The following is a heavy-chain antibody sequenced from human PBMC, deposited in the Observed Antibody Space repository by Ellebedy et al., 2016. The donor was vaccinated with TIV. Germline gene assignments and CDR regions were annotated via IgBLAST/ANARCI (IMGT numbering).Heavy chain of an antibody. CDR2: MSGSGGST. V-gene: IGHV3-23*01. D-gene: IGHD6-19*01. CDR1: GFTFSSYA. CDR3: AKDLSTYIPLAGSFDY. Sequence: GGSLRLXXEASGFTFSSYAMYWVRQAPGKGLEWVSSMSGSGGSTYYADSVKGRFTISRDRSKNTLYLQMDSLRAEDTAVYYCAKDLSTYIPLAGSFDYWGQGTLVTVSS. J-gene: IGHJ4*02.